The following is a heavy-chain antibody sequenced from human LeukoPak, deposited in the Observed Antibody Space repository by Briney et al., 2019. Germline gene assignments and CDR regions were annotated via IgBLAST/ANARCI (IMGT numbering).Heavy chain of an antibody. J-gene: IGHJ4*02. D-gene: IGHD1-14*01. CDR3: ARRYYF. CDR1: GGSISDNDYS. V-gene: IGHV4-39*01. CDR2: IHYSGTT. Sequence: SETLSLTCNVSGGSISDNDYSWDWIRQPPGKGLEWMGCIHYSGTTYSNPSLKSRISISVDTSKSQFFLKLRSVTAADTAVYYCARRYYFWGQGTLVTVSS.